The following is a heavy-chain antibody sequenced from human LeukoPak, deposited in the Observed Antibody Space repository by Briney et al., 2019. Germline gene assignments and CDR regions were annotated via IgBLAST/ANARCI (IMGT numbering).Heavy chain of an antibody. V-gene: IGHV1-24*01. Sequence: ASVKVSCKVSGYTLTELSMHWVRQAPGKGLEWMGGFDPEGGETIYAQKFQGRVTMTEDTSTDTAYMELSSLRSEDTAVYYCATEGNSSSWYYFDYWGQGTLVTVSS. J-gene: IGHJ4*02. CDR3: ATEGNSSSWYYFDY. CDR2: FDPEGGET. CDR1: GYTLTELS. D-gene: IGHD6-13*01.